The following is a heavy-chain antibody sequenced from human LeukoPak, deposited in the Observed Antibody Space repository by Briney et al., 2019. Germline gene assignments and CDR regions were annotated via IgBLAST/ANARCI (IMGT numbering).Heavy chain of an antibody. CDR3: ARDPLDGYSSGWYYFDY. CDR1: GFTFSSYW. Sequence: GGSLRLSCAASGFTFSSYWMHWVRHAPGKGLVWVSRINSDGSSTSYADSVKGRFTISRDNAKNTLYLQMNSLRAEDTAVYYCARDPLDGYSSGWYYFDYGGQGTLVTVSS. J-gene: IGHJ4*02. V-gene: IGHV3-74*01. D-gene: IGHD6-19*01. CDR2: INSDGSST.